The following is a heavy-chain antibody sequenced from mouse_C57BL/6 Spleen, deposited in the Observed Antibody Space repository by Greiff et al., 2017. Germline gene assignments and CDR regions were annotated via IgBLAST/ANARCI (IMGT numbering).Heavy chain of an antibody. CDR3: ARVGRGYYAMDY. D-gene: IGHD4-1*01. CDR1: GFTFSDYY. J-gene: IGHJ4*01. V-gene: IGHV5-16*01. Sequence: EVKLMESEGGLVQPGSSMKLSCTASGFTFSDYYMAWVRQVPEKGLEWVANINYDGSSTYYLDSLKSRFIISRDNAKNILYLQMSSLKSEDTATYYCARVGRGYYAMDYWGQGTSVTVSS. CDR2: INYDGSST.